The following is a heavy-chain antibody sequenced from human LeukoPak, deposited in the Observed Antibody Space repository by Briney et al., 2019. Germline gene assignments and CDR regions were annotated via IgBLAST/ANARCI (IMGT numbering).Heavy chain of an antibody. Sequence: SETLSLTCTVSGGSISSYYWSWIRQPPGKGLEWIGYIYYSGSTNYNPSLKSRVTISVDTSKNQFSLKLSSVTAADTAVYYCARAYYSSGWYADYWGQGTLVTVSS. CDR1: GGSISSYY. D-gene: IGHD6-19*01. CDR2: IYYSGST. CDR3: ARAYYSSGWYADY. V-gene: IGHV4-59*12. J-gene: IGHJ4*02.